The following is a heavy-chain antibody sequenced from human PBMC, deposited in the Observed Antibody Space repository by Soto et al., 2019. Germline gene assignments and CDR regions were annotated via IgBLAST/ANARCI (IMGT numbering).Heavy chain of an antibody. D-gene: IGHD4-4*01. CDR3: AKDLQLGY. CDR1: GFTFSSYG. Sequence: PGGSLRLSCAASGFTFSSYGMHWVRQAPGKGLEWVAVISYDGSNKYYADSVKGRFTISRDNSKNTLYLQMNSLRAEETAVYYCAKDLQLGYWGQGTMVTVYS. CDR2: ISYDGSNK. J-gene: IGHJ4*02. V-gene: IGHV3-30*18.